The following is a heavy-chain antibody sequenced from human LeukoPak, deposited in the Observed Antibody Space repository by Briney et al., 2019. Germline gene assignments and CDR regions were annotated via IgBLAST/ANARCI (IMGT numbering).Heavy chain of an antibody. CDR3: AREGSTMVRGIITHPDF. D-gene: IGHD3-10*01. CDR2: ISTYKGNT. J-gene: IGHJ4*02. V-gene: IGHV1-18*01. Sequence: ASVKVSCKASGYTFTNYGLSWVRQAPGQGFEWMGWISTYKGNTNYVQKFQGRVTMTTDTSTTTAYMELKSLRSDDTAVYYCAREGSTMVRGIITHPDFWGQGTLVVVSS. CDR1: GYTFTNYG.